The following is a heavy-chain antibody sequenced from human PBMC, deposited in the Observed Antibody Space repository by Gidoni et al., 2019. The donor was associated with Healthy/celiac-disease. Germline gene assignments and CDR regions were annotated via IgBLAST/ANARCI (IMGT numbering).Heavy chain of an antibody. CDR1: GFTFSDYY. J-gene: IGHJ2*01. CDR2: ISSSGSTI. CDR3: ARDVSVDIVATITWYFDL. V-gene: IGHV3-11*01. D-gene: IGHD5-12*01. Sequence: QVQLVESGGGLVKPGGSLRLSCAASGFTFSDYYMSWIRQAPGKGLEWVSYISSSGSTIYYADSVKGRFTISRDNAKNSLYLQMNSLRAEDTAVYYCARDVSVDIVATITWYFDLWGRGTLVTVSS.